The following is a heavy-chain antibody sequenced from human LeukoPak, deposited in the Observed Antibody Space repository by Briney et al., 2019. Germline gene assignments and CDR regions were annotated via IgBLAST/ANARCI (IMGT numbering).Heavy chain of an antibody. CDR1: GGSFSGYY. Sequence: PSETLSLTCAVYGGSFSGYYWSWIRQPPGKGLEWIGEINHSGSTNYNPSLKSRVTISVDTSKNQFSLKLGSVAAADPAVYSCAGCLGEEGGYYFDYWGQGTLGTVSS. D-gene: IGHD3-3*01. J-gene: IGHJ4*02. CDR3: AGCLGEEGGYYFDY. CDR2: INHSGST. V-gene: IGHV4-34*01.